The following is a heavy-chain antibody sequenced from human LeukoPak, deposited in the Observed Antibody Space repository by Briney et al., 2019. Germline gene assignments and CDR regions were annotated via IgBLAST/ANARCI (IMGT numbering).Heavy chain of an antibody. CDR3: ARLLCSNGVCAPFDY. CDR1: GYSFTSYW. J-gene: IGHJ4*02. V-gene: IGHV5-51*01. Sequence: GESLKISCKGSGYSFTSYWIGWVRQMPGKGLEWMGIIYPGDSDTRYSPSFQGQVTISADKSISTAYLQWSSLKASDTAMYYCARLLCSNGVCAPFDYWGQGTLVTVSS. D-gene: IGHD2-8*01. CDR2: IYPGDSDT.